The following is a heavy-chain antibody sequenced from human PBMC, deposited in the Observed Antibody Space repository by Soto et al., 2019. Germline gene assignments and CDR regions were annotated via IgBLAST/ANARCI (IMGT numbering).Heavy chain of an antibody. D-gene: IGHD6-19*01. Sequence: ASVKVSCKASGYTFTSYGISWVRQAPGQVLEWMGWISAYNGNTNYAQKLQGRVTMTTDTSTSTAYMELRSLRSDDTAVYYCARDGYSSGWYGEYNWFDPWGQGTLVTVSS. CDR3: ARDGYSSGWYGEYNWFDP. V-gene: IGHV1-18*01. CDR1: GYTFTSYG. J-gene: IGHJ5*02. CDR2: ISAYNGNT.